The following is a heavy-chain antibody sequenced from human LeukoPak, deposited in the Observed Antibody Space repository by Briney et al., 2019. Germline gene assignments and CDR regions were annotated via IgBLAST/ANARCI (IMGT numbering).Heavy chain of an antibody. V-gene: IGHV4-34*01. CDR1: GGSFSGYY. D-gene: IGHD5-18*01. CDR2: INHSGST. CDR3: AGGERGYSYGFDY. Sequence: PSETLSLTCAVYGGSFSGYYWSWIRQPPGKGLEWIGEINHSGSTNYNPSLKSRVTIPVDTSKNQFSLKLSSVTAADTAVYYCAGGERGYSYGFDYWGQGTLVTVSS. J-gene: IGHJ4*02.